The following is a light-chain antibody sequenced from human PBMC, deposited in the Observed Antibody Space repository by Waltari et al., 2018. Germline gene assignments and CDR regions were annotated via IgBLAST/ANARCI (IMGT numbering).Light chain of an antibody. J-gene: IGLJ2*01. CDR3: QTWGPGFRV. Sequence: QLVLTQSPSASASLGASVKLTCTLSSGHSTYAIAWHQQQPEKGPRYLMKVNSDGSHIKGDGIPDRFSGSRSGAVRYGTISSLQSEDEADYYCQTWGPGFRVFGGGTKVTVL. CDR2: VNSDGSH. V-gene: IGLV4-69*01. CDR1: SGHSTYA.